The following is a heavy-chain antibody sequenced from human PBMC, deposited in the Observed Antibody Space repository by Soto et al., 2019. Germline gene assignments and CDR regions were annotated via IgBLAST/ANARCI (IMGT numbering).Heavy chain of an antibody. V-gene: IGHV3-48*02. Sequence: GSLRLSCAASGFTFGSYNLNWVRQAPGEGLEWVSFISSSSSKKYHADSVQGRFTLPRDNAKNSLYLQLNSLRDEDTAVYYCAREYSSSSGRAFDIWGQGTMVTVSS. J-gene: IGHJ3*02. CDR2: ISSSSSKK. CDR1: GFTFGSYN. D-gene: IGHD6-6*01. CDR3: AREYSSSSGRAFDI.